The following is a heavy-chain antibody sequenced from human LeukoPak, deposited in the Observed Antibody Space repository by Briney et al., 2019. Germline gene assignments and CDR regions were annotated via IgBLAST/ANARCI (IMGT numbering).Heavy chain of an antibody. D-gene: IGHD3-22*01. J-gene: IGHJ4*02. CDR3: AKQPRSSSYY. Sequence: PGASLRLSCVASGFTFSNFAMSRVRQVPGKGLEWVSTISSFVGSTYYADSVKGRFTISRDNSKNTVYLQMNSLRDEDTAIYYCAKQPRSSSYYWGQGTLVTVSS. CDR2: ISSFVGST. V-gene: IGHV3-23*01. CDR1: GFTFSNFA.